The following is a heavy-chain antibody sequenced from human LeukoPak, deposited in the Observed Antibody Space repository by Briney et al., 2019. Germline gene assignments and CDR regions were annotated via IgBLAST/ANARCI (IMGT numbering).Heavy chain of an antibody. CDR1: GFTISTYW. Sequence: GESLRLSCAASGFTISTYWMIWVRHAPGKGLECVANIKPDGREKNYVDYVKGRFTVSRDNSRNSLFLQMNNLRAEDTAVYYCASGQGWHFDLWGRGTLVTVSS. CDR3: ASGQGWHFDL. V-gene: IGHV3-7*01. CDR2: IKPDGREK. J-gene: IGHJ2*01.